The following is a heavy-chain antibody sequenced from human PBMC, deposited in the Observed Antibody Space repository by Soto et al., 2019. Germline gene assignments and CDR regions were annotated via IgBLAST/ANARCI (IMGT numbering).Heavy chain of an antibody. D-gene: IGHD3-3*01. CDR1: GFTFSSYG. CDR3: AKENFGTISTLWLDP. Sequence: QVQLVESGGGVVQPGRSLRLSCAASGFTFSSYGMHWVRQAPGKGLEWVAVISYDGSNKYYADSVKGRFTISRDNSKNTLYLQMNSLRAEDTAVYYCAKENFGTISTLWLDPWGQGTLVTVSS. CDR2: ISYDGSNK. J-gene: IGHJ5*02. V-gene: IGHV3-30*18.